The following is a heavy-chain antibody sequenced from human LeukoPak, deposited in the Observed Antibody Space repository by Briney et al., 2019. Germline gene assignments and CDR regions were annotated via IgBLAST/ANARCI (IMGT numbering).Heavy chain of an antibody. CDR3: ATDGEKGSSWCY. D-gene: IGHD2-21*01. V-gene: IGHV1-24*01. Sequence: ASVKVSCEVSGYTLTELSMHWVRQAPGKGLEWMGGFDPEDGETIYAQKFQGRVTMTEDTSTDTAYMELSSLRSEDTAVYYCATDGEKGSSWCYWGQGTLVTVSS. CDR1: GYTLTELS. J-gene: IGHJ4*02. CDR2: FDPEDGET.